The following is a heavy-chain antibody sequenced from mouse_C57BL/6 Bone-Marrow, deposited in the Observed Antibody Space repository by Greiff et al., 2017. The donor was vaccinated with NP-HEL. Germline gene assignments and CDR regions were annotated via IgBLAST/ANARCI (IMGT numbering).Heavy chain of an antibody. CDR1: GYSFTDYN. V-gene: IGHV1-39*01. D-gene: IGHD1-1*01. Sequence: VHVKQSGPELVKPGASVKISCKASGYSFTDYNMNWVKQSNGKSLEWIGVINPNYGTTSYNQKFKGKATLTVDQSSSTAYMQLNSLTSEDSAVYYCARWTTVVHYYAMDYWGQGTSVTVSS. J-gene: IGHJ4*01. CDR2: INPNYGTT. CDR3: ARWTTVVHYYAMDY.